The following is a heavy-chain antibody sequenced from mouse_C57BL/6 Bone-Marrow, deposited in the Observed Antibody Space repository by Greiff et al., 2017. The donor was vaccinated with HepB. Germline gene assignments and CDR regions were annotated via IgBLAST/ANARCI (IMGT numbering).Heavy chain of an antibody. CDR3: ARGKIYFDY. CDR1: GFTFSSYA. Sequence: DVMLVESGGGLVKPGGSLKLSCAASGFTFSSYAMPWVRQTPEKRLEWVATISDGGSYTYYPDNVKGRFTISRDNAKNNLYLQMSHLKSEDTAMYYCARGKIYFDYWGQGTTLTVSS. CDR2: ISDGGSYT. V-gene: IGHV5-4*03. J-gene: IGHJ2*01.